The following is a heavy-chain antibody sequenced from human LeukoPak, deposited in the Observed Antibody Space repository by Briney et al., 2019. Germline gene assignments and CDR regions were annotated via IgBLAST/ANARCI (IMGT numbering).Heavy chain of an antibody. Sequence: PSETLSLTCTVSGGSISSYYWSWIRQPPGKGLEWIGEINHSGSTNYNPSLKSRVTISVDTSKNQFSLKLSSVTAADTAVYYCARLRAAAGTRHGWFDPWGQGTLVTVSS. J-gene: IGHJ5*02. D-gene: IGHD6-13*01. CDR1: GGSISSYY. V-gene: IGHV4-34*01. CDR2: INHSGST. CDR3: ARLRAAAGTRHGWFDP.